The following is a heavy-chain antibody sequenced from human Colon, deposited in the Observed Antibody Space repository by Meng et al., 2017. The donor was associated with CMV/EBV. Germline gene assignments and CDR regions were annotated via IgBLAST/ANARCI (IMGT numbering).Heavy chain of an antibody. Sequence: AVFGESFSKYYWSWNRQHPGKGLEWSGENKYSGSKYSNQTLKSRVTISVDTSKNQFSLKLSSVTAADTAVYYCATSRPDAWELLAYWGQGTLVTVSS. J-gene: IGHJ4*02. CDR1: GESFSKYY. V-gene: IGHV4-34*01. CDR2: NKYSGSK. CDR3: ATSRPDAWELLAY. D-gene: IGHD1-26*01.